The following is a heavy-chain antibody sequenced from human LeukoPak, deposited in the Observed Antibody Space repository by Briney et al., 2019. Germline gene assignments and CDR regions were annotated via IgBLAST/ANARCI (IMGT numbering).Heavy chain of an antibody. Sequence: SETLSLTCTVSGGSINSYYWSWIRQPPGKGLEWIGYIYYSGSTNYNPSLKSRVTISVDSSKTQFSLKLRSVTPADTAVYYCARDLYGDYAYWGHGTLVTVSS. CDR3: ARDLYGDYAY. CDR1: GGSINSYY. J-gene: IGHJ4*01. CDR2: IYYSGST. D-gene: IGHD4-17*01. V-gene: IGHV4-59*01.